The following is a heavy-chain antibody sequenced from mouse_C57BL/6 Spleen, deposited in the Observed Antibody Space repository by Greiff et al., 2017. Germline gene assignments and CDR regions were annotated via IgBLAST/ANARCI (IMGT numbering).Heavy chain of an antibody. Sequence: DVKLQESGPGLVKPSQSLSLTCSVTGYSITSGYYWNWIRQFPGNKLEWMGYISYDGSNNYNPSLKNRISITRDTSKNQFFLKLNSVTTEDTATYYCARGYSNYPDYWGQGTTLTVSS. V-gene: IGHV3-6*01. J-gene: IGHJ2*01. D-gene: IGHD2-5*01. CDR3: ARGYSNYPDY. CDR1: GYSITSGYY. CDR2: ISYDGSN.